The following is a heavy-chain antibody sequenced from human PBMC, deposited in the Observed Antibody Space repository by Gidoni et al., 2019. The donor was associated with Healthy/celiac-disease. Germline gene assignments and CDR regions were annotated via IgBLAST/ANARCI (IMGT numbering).Heavy chain of an antibody. CDR3: AKDSVTYYYDSSGYWPFDY. Sequence: EVQLLESGGGLVQPGGSLRLSCAASGFTFSSYAMSWVRQAPGKGLEWGSAISGSGGSTYYADSVKGRFTISRDNSKNTLYLQMNSLRAEDTAVYYCAKDSVTYYYDSSGYWPFDYWGQGTLVTVSS. V-gene: IGHV3-23*01. CDR2: ISGSGGST. CDR1: GFTFSSYA. D-gene: IGHD3-22*01. J-gene: IGHJ4*02.